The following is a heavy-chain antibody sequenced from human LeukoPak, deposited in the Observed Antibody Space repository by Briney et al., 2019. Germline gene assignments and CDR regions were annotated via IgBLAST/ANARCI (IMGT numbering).Heavy chain of an antibody. CDR1: GFTFSDYY. CDR2: ISSSGSTI. Sequence: PGGSLRLSCAASGFTFSDYYVSWIRQTPGKGLEWVSYISSSGSTIYYADSVKGRFTISRDNAKNSLYLQLNSLRAEDAAVYYCARSYSSSWHDFDYWGQGTLVTVSS. CDR3: ARSYSSSWHDFDY. D-gene: IGHD6-13*01. V-gene: IGHV3-11*01. J-gene: IGHJ4*02.